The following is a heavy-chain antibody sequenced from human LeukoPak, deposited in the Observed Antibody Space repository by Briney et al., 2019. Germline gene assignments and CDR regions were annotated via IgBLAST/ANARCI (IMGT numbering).Heavy chain of an antibody. V-gene: IGHV3-23*01. Sequence: GASLRLSCDVSGFDFKSYAMTWVRQAPGKELEWVSAISGGDSGRTSYTDSVKGRFTISRDNSKQTLYLQMNSLRADDTAVYYCLHPAYGYWGQGTLVTVSS. D-gene: IGHD4-17*01. CDR1: GFDFKSYA. CDR2: ISGGDSGRT. J-gene: IGHJ4*02. CDR3: LHPAYGY.